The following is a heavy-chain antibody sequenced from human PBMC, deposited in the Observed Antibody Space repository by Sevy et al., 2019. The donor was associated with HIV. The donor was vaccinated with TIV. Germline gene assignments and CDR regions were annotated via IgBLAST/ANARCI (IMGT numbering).Heavy chain of an antibody. CDR3: ARHLHFYDIDV. CDR2: ISYSGST. J-gene: IGHJ6*02. Sequence: SETLSLTCTVSGGSISSDSFLWGWIRQPPGEGLSWIGSISYSGSTYYDPSLKSRITVDVDTSKKQFSLELRSVTAADTAMYYCARHLHFYDIDVWGPGTTVTVSS. D-gene: IGHD3-3*02. CDR1: GGSISSDSFL. V-gene: IGHV4-39*01.